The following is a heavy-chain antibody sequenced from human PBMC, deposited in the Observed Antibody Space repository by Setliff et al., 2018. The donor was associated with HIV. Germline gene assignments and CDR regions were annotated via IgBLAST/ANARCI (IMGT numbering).Heavy chain of an antibody. CDR1: GGSISSGSYY. V-gene: IGHV4-61*09. CDR3: ARVSITYWYSIPTFYYYYMDV. D-gene: IGHD2-15*01. CDR2: IYTSWST. Sequence: PSETLSLTCTVSGGSISSGSYYWSWIRQPAGKGLEWIGHIYTSWSTNYNPSLKSRVTISVDTSTNQFSLKLSSVTAADTAVYYCARVSITYWYSIPTFYYYYMDVWGKGTKVTVSS. J-gene: IGHJ6*03.